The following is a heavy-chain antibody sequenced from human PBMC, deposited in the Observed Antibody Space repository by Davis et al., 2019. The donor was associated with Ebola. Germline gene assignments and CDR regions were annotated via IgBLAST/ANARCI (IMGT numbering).Heavy chain of an antibody. CDR1: GYTFTSYG. CDR3: ARDETYYYDSSGYCLDY. V-gene: IGHV1-18*01. J-gene: IGHJ4*02. CDR2: ISAYNGNT. D-gene: IGHD3-22*01. Sequence: ASVKVSCKASGYTFTSYGISWVRQAPGQGLEWMGWISAYNGNTNYAQKLQGRVTMTTDTSTSTAYMELRSLRSDDTAVYYCARDETYYYDSSGYCLDYWGQGTLVTVSS.